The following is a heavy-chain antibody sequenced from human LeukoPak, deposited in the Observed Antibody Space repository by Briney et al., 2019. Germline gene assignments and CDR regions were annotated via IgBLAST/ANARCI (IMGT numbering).Heavy chain of an antibody. V-gene: IGHV3-23*01. J-gene: IGHJ4*02. CDR3: AKPLYPNYDYVWGSYRSPFDY. CDR1: GFTFSSYA. D-gene: IGHD3-16*02. Sequence: GGSLRLSCAASGFTFSSYAMTWVRQAPGKGLEWLSAIRGPGGSTFYADSVKGRFTISRDNSKDTLYLQMNSLRAEDTAVYYCAKPLYPNYDYVWGSYRSPFDYWGQGILVTVSS. CDR2: IRGPGGST.